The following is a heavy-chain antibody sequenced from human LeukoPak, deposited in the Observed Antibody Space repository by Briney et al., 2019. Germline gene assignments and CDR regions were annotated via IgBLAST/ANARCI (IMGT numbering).Heavy chain of an antibody. CDR2: VYSSGII. D-gene: IGHD4-11*01. J-gene: IGHJ6*03. Sequence: SETLSLTCTVSGGSISSGSYYWSWIRQPAGKGLEWIGRVYSSGIINYNPSLKSRVTISVDTSKNQFSLKLSSVTAADTAVYYCARGGGYSNYRTYYYYYYMDVWGKGTTVTVSS. CDR1: GGSISSGSYY. V-gene: IGHV4-61*02. CDR3: ARGGGYSNYRTYYYYYYMDV.